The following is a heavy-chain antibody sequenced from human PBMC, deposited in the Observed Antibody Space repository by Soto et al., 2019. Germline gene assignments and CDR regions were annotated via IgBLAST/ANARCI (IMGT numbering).Heavy chain of an antibody. J-gene: IGHJ4*02. CDR3: ASQRSIVVVPAAYYFDY. Sequence: SETLSLTCTVSGGSISSSSYYWGWIRQPPGKGLEWIGSIYYSGSTYYNPSLKSRVTISVDTSKNQFSLKLSPVTAADTAVYYCASQRSIVVVPAAYYFDYWGQGTLVTVSS. CDR1: GGSISSSSYY. V-gene: IGHV4-39*01. CDR2: IYYSGST. D-gene: IGHD2-2*01.